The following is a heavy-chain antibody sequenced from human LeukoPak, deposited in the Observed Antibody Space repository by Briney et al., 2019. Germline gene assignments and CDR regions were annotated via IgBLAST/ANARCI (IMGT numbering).Heavy chain of an antibody. D-gene: IGHD3-22*01. J-gene: IGHJ6*03. CDR1: GGSISSYY. Sequence: PSETLSLTCTVSGGSISSYYWSWIRQPPGEGLEWIGYIYYSGSTNYNPSLKSRVTISVDTSKNQFSLKLSSVTAADTAVYYCARTPYYYDSSGYYYYYYYMDVWGKGTTVTISS. CDR2: IYYSGST. CDR3: ARTPYYYDSSGYYYYYYYMDV. V-gene: IGHV4-59*08.